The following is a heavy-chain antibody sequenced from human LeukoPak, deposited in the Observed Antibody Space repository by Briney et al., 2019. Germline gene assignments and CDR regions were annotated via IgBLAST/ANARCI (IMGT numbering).Heavy chain of an antibody. CDR3: ARRPRYNRNHAAYFDY. J-gene: IGHJ4*02. Sequence: GESLKISCKGSGYSFTNYWIGWVRQMPGKGLEWMGIIYPGDSDTSYSPSFQGQVTISVDKSISTAYLQWSNLKASDTAMYYCARRPRYNRNHAAYFDYWGQGTLVTVSS. CDR1: GYSFTNYW. D-gene: IGHD1-14*01. V-gene: IGHV5-51*01. CDR2: IYPGDSDT.